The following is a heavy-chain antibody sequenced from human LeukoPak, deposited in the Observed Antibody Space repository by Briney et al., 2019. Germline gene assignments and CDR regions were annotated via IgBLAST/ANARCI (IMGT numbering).Heavy chain of an antibody. CDR2: IWDDGGNK. J-gene: IGHJ4*02. Sequence: GGSMSLSCEASGFIFSRYCMHWVRQVPGKGLEWVAVIWDDGGNKFYGASVKGRFTVSRDNSKNMLYLQLNSLSAEDTAVYYCARRADYGDYFDSWGQGTLVSVSS. D-gene: IGHD4-17*01. V-gene: IGHV3-33*01. CDR1: GFIFSRYC. CDR3: ARRADYGDYFDS.